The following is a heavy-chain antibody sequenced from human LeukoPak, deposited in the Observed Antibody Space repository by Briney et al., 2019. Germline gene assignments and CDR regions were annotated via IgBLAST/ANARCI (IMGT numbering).Heavy chain of an antibody. V-gene: IGHV4-34*01. CDR2: INHSGST. CDR1: GGSFSGYY. D-gene: IGHD3-10*01. CDR3: ARYITMVRGFYFDY. J-gene: IGHJ4*02. Sequence: SETLSLTCAVYGGSFSGYYWSWIRQPPGKGLEWIGEINHSGSTNYNPSLKSRVTISVDTSKNQFSLKLSSVTAADTAVYYCARYITMVRGFYFDYWGQGTLVTVSS.